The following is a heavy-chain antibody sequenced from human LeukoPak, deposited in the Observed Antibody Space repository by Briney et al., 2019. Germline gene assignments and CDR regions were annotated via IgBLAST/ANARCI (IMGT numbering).Heavy chain of an antibody. CDR3: AGELAAAGLGYFDY. D-gene: IGHD6-13*01. Sequence: ASVKVSCKASGYTFTSYYMHWVRQAPGQGLEWMGIINPSGGCTSYAQKFQGRVTMTRDMSTSTVYMELSSLRSEDTAVYSCAGELAAAGLGYFDYWGQGTLVTVSS. CDR1: GYTFTSYY. J-gene: IGHJ4*02. CDR2: INPSGGCT. V-gene: IGHV1-46*03.